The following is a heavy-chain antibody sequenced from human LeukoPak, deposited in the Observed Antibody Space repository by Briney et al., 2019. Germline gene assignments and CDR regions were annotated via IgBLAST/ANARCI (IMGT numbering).Heavy chain of an antibody. CDR2: ITSSGSNT. Sequence: GGSLRLSCAASGFTFSTYAMSWVRQAPGKGLEWVSLITSSGSNTYYADSVKGRFTISRDNSKSTLYLQMNSLRVDDTAVYYCTKVRSGSSNWALRVFDYWGQGALVTVSS. J-gene: IGHJ4*02. D-gene: IGHD6-13*01. CDR1: GFTFSTYA. V-gene: IGHV3-23*01. CDR3: TKVRSGSSNWALRVFDY.